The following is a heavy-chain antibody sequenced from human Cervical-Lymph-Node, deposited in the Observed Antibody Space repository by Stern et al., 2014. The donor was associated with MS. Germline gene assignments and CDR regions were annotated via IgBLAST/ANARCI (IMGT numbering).Heavy chain of an antibody. CDR2: IYYSGST. CDR1: GGSISSYS. CDR3: ARAPPSAVAVYYFDY. D-gene: IGHD6-19*01. J-gene: IGHJ4*02. Sequence: QVQLQESGPGLVKPSETLSLTCTVSGGSISSYSWSWIRQPPGKGLEWIGYIYYSGSTNYNPSLKSRVTISVDTSKNQFSLKLSSVTAADTAVYYCARAPPSAVAVYYFDYWGQGTLVTVSS. V-gene: IGHV4-59*01.